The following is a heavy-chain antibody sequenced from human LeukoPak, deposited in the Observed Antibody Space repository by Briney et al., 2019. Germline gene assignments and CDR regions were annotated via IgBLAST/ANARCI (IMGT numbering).Heavy chain of an antibody. CDR1: GGTLSRYA. CDR2: ISAYNGNT. CDR3: ARDVLLMSDY. J-gene: IGHJ4*02. D-gene: IGHD3-10*01. Sequence: ASVKVSCKTSGGTLSRYAVSWVRQAPGQGLEWMGWISAYNGNTNYAQKLQGRVTMTTDTSTSTAYMELRSLRSDDTAVYYCARDVLLMSDYWGQGTLVTVSS. V-gene: IGHV1-18*01.